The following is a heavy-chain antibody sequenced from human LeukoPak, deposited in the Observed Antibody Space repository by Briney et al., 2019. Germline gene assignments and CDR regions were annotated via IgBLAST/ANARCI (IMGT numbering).Heavy chain of an antibody. CDR3: ARDPPYNGYDHEDY. Sequence: PGGSLRLSCAASGFTFSSYSMNWVRQAPGKGLEWVSSISSSSSYIYYADSVKGRFTISRDNAKNSLYLQMNSLRAEDTAVYYCARDPPYNGYDHEDYWGRGTLVTVSS. J-gene: IGHJ4*02. V-gene: IGHV3-21*01. CDR2: ISSSSSYI. CDR1: GFTFSSYS. D-gene: IGHD5-12*01.